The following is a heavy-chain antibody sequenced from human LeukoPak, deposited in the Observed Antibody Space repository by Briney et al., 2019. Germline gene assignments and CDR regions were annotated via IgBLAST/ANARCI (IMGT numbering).Heavy chain of an antibody. Sequence: SETLSLTCTVFGGSISSYYWSWIRQPPGKGLEWIGYISYTGSTNYNPSLKSRVTISVDTSKNQFSLKLTSVTAADTAVYFCARHGGYIAAASYWGQGTVVTVSS. CDR2: ISYTGST. J-gene: IGHJ4*02. CDR1: GGSISSYY. D-gene: IGHD6-13*01. V-gene: IGHV4-59*08. CDR3: ARHGGYIAAASY.